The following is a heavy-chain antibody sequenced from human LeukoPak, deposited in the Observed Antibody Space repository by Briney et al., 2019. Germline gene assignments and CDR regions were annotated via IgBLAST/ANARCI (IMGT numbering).Heavy chain of an antibody. D-gene: IGHD6-19*01. Sequence: GGSLRLSCAASGFTFSSYSMNWVRQAPGKGLEWVSSISSGSSYIYYADSVKGRFTISRDNAKNSLYLQMNSLRAEDTAVYYCARVSGSSGWFALTYYGMDVWGQGTTVTVSS. J-gene: IGHJ6*02. CDR1: GFTFSSYS. CDR3: ARVSGSSGWFALTYYGMDV. CDR2: ISSGSSYI. V-gene: IGHV3-21*01.